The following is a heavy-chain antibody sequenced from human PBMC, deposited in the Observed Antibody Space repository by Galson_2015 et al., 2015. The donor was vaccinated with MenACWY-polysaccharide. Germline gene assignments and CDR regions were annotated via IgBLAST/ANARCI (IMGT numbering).Heavy chain of an antibody. CDR1: GFTFSNYG. Sequence: SLRLSCAASGFTFSNYGMAWVRQAPGKGLDWVSAMSRSGTTYYAASVKGRFTISRDNSKNTLYLQMNSLRVEDTAVYYCAREGFCSDGTCYFYDYWGQGTLVTVSSGESSQPLFYDYWGQGTLVTVSS. J-gene: IGHJ4*02. CDR2: MSRSGTT. D-gene: IGHD2-15*01. CDR3: AREGFCSDGTCYFYDYWGQGTLVTVSSGESSQPLFYDY. V-gene: IGHV3-23*01.